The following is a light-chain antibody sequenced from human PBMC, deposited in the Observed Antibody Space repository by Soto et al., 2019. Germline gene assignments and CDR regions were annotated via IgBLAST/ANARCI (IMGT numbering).Light chain of an antibody. CDR1: LSVSSN. V-gene: IGKV3-15*01. Sequence: EIVMTQSPATLSVSPGERATLSCRASLSVSSNLAWYQQIPGQAPRLLIYTASTRATGIPARFSGSGTGTEFTLTISSLQSEEFAVYYCQQYNNWPLTFGGGTKVEIK. J-gene: IGKJ4*01. CDR3: QQYNNWPLT. CDR2: TAS.